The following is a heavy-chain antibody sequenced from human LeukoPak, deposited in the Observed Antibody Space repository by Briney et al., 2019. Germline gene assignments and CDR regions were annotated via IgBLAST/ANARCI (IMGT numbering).Heavy chain of an antibody. Sequence: PGGTLRLSCAASGFTFSSYPMSWVRQAPGKGLEWVATIKPDGRDKYYVDSVKGRFTMSRDNGKNSVYLQMNSLRAEDTAVYYCARDALGSDFDYWGQGTLVTVSS. CDR3: ARDALGSDFDY. J-gene: IGHJ4*02. D-gene: IGHD7-27*01. CDR2: IKPDGRDK. CDR1: GFTFSSYP. V-gene: IGHV3-7*01.